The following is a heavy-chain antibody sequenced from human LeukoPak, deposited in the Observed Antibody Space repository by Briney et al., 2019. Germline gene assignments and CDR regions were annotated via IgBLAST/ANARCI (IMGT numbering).Heavy chain of an antibody. D-gene: IGHD3-9*01. CDR2: IYSSGST. Sequence: SETLSLTCTVFGGSISSGDSYWNWIRQPPGKGLEWIGYIYSSGSTYYNPSLKSRVTISVDTSKNQFSLKLSSVTAADTAVYYCASNDILTGYSWDDAFDIWGQGTMVTVSS. CDR3: ASNDILTGYSWDDAFDI. J-gene: IGHJ3*02. CDR1: GGSISSGDSY. V-gene: IGHV4-30-4*01.